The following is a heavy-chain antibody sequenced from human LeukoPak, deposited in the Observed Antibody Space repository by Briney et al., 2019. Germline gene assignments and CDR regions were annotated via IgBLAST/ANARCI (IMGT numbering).Heavy chain of an antibody. CDR3: AKDGYCSGGNCYSANDAFDI. V-gene: IGHV3-23*01. D-gene: IGHD2-15*01. Sequence: QPGGSLILSCAASGFTFSSYAMSWVRQAPGKGLEWVSSISGSGGSTYYADSVKGRFTISRDNSKNTLYLQMNSLRAEDTAIYYCAKDGYCSGGNCYSANDAFDIWGQGTMVTVSS. CDR2: ISGSGGST. J-gene: IGHJ3*02. CDR1: GFTFSSYA.